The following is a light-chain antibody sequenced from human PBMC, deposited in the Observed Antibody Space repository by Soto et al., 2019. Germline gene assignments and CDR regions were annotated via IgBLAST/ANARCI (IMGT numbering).Light chain of an antibody. V-gene: IGKV1-5*03. CDR1: QSISSW. CDR3: QQYNSYPLT. Sequence: DIQMTQSPSTLSASVRDSVTITCRASQSISSWLAWYQQKPGKAPKLLIYAASSLESGVPSRFSGSGSGTEFTLTISGLQPDDFAAYYCQQYNSYPLTFGGGTKVEIK. CDR2: AAS. J-gene: IGKJ4*01.